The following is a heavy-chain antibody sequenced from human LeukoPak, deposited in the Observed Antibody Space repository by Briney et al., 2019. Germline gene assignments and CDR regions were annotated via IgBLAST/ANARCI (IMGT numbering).Heavy chain of an antibody. CDR1: GGSISSGSYY. Sequence: PSETLSLTCTVSGGSISSGSYYWSWIRQPAGKGLEWIGRIYTSGSTNYNPSLKSRVTISVDTSKNQFSLKLSSVTAADTAVYYCASSTMVRGYYYYYYMDVWGKGTMVTVSS. V-gene: IGHV4-61*02. CDR3: ASSTMVRGYYYYYYMDV. CDR2: IYTSGST. D-gene: IGHD3-10*01. J-gene: IGHJ6*03.